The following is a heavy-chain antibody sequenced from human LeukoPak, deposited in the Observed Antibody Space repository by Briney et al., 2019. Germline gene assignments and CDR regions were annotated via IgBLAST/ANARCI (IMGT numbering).Heavy chain of an antibody. D-gene: IGHD3-10*01. CDR3: ARDGYDWFGEFLYSFDY. V-gene: IGHV3-7*03. CDR1: GFTFSSYW. J-gene: IGHJ4*02. CDR2: IKQDGSEK. Sequence: GGSLRLSCAASGFTFSSYWMSWVRQAPGKGLEWVANIKQDGSEKYYVDSVKGRFTISRDNAKNSLYLQMNSLRAEDTAVYYCARDGYDWFGEFLYSFDYWGQGTLVTVSS.